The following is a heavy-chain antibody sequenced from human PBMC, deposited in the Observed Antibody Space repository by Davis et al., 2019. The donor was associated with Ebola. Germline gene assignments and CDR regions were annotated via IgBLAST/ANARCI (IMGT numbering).Heavy chain of an antibody. CDR2: IYSGGST. D-gene: IGHD5-18*01. CDR1: GFTVSSNY. CDR3: ASPKYTAMVPFAFDI. V-gene: IGHV3-66*01. Sequence: GESLKISCAASGFTVSSNYMSWVRQAPGKGLEWVSVIYSGGSTYYADSVKGRFTISRDNSKNTLYLQMNSLRAEDTAVYYCASPKYTAMVPFAFDIWGQGTMVTVSS. J-gene: IGHJ3*02.